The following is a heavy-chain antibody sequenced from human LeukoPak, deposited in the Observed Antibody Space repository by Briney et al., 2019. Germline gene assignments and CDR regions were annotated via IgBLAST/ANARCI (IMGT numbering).Heavy chain of an antibody. CDR1: GGSISSSSYY. J-gene: IGHJ6*02. D-gene: IGHD4-17*01. Sequence: SQTLSLTCTVSGGSISSSSYYWGWIRQPPGKGLEWIGSIYYSGSTYYNPSLKSRVTISVDTSKNQFSLKLSSVTAADTAVYYCARGPWYGDWLYYYGMDVWGQGTTVTVSS. CDR3: ARGPWYGDWLYYYGMDV. V-gene: IGHV4-39*01. CDR2: IYYSGST.